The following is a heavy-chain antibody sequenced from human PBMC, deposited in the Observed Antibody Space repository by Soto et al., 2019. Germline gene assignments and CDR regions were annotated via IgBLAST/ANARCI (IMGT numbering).Heavy chain of an antibody. Sequence: SETLSLTCTVSGGSISSGGYYWSWIRQHPGKGLEWIGYIYYSGSTYYNPSLKSRVTISVDTSKNQFSLKLSSVTAADTVVYYCARSYSEWYNFDYWGQGTLVTVSS. CDR1: GGSISSGGYY. V-gene: IGHV4-31*03. CDR2: IYYSGST. D-gene: IGHD3-3*01. CDR3: ARSYSEWYNFDY. J-gene: IGHJ4*02.